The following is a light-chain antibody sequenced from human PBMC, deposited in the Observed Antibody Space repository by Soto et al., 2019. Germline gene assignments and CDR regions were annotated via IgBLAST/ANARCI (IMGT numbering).Light chain of an antibody. Sequence: ALTQPASVSGSPGQSITISCTGTSSDVGGYNYVSWYQQHPGKAPKLMIYEVSNRPSGVSNRFSGSKSGNTASLTISGLQAEDEADYYCSSYTSSSTPLVFGTGTKVTVL. V-gene: IGLV2-14*01. CDR3: SSYTSSSTPLV. CDR2: EVS. J-gene: IGLJ1*01. CDR1: SSDVGGYNY.